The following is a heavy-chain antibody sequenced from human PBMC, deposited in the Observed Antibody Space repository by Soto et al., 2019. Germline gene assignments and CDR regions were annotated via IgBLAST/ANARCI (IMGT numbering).Heavy chain of an antibody. CDR2: ISAYNGNT. CDR3: AREPAYGGGDCYSPPPAASAAFDS. Sequence: QVPLVQSGAEVKKPGASVKVSCKASGYTFTSYGISRVRQAPGQGLERMGWISAYNGNTNYAQKLQGRVTMTPDTSTIKAYMERRSRSCDDTAVYYCAREPAYGGGDCYSPPPAASAAFDSWGQGTMVTVAS. V-gene: IGHV1-18*01. D-gene: IGHD2-21*02. J-gene: IGHJ3*02. CDR1: GYTFTSYG.